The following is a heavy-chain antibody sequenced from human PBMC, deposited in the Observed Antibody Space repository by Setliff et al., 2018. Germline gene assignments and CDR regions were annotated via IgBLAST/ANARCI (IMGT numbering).Heavy chain of an antibody. Sequence: LRLSCAASGFTFSDYYMDWVRQAPGKGLEWVARITNKAAKYATIYAASVRGRFSISRDESRDSLYLQLNSLKTEDTAVYYCVRGYNSFDTWGQGTMVTVSS. CDR3: VRGYNSFDT. D-gene: IGHD1-1*01. CDR1: GFTFSDYY. J-gene: IGHJ3*02. CDR2: ITNKAAKYAT. V-gene: IGHV3-72*01.